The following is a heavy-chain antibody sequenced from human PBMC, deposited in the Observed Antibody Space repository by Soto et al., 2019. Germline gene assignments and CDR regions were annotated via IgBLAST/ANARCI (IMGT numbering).Heavy chain of an antibody. CDR1: GFTFSDYY. CDR3: ARHMVHSSSYYYDGMDV. CDR2: ISSSGSTI. D-gene: IGHD6-6*01. Sequence: GGSLRLSCAASGFTFSDYYMSWIRQAPGKGLEWVSYISSSGSTIYYADSVKGRFTISRDNAKNSLYLQMNSLRAEDTAVYYCARHMVHSSSYYYDGMDVWGQGTTVTVSS. J-gene: IGHJ6*02. V-gene: IGHV3-11*01.